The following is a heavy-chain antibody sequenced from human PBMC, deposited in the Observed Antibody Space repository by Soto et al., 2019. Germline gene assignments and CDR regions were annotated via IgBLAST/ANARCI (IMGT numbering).Heavy chain of an antibody. CDR3: AREVTMVRGVLNYYYYYGMDV. V-gene: IGHV3-30-3*01. CDR1: GFTFSSYA. Sequence: GGSLRLSCAASGFTFSSYAMHWVRQAPGKGLEWVAVISYDGSNKYYADSVKGRFTISRDNSKNTLYLQMNSLRAEDTAVYYCAREVTMVRGVLNYYYYYGMDVWGQGTTVTVSS. D-gene: IGHD3-10*01. CDR2: ISYDGSNK. J-gene: IGHJ6*02.